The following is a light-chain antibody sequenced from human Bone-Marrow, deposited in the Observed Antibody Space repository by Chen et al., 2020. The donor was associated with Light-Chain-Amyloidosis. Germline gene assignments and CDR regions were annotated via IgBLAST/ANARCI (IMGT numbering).Light chain of an antibody. CDR1: QDISTF. J-gene: IGKJ2*01. CDR2: DAS. Sequence: DIQMTQSPSSLSVSVGDRVTITCQTSQDISTFLNWYQQKPGEAPRLLIYDASNLETGVPSRFSGSGSGTDFTSTISSLQPEDIATYYCQQFDNLPLYTFGQGTKLEI. CDR3: QQFDNLPLYT. V-gene: IGKV1-33*01.